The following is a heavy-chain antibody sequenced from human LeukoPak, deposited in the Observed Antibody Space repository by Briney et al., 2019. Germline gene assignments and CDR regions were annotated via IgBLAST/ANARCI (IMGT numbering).Heavy chain of an antibody. V-gene: IGHV1-18*01. CDR1: GYTFTSYG. CDR3: ARDVSSTYDLWSGYYYGMDV. Sequence: ASVKVSCKASGYTFTSYGISWVRQAPGQGLEWMGWISAYNGNTNYAQKLQGRVTMTTDTSTSTAYMELRSLRSDDTAVYYCARDVSSTYDLWSGYYYGMDVWGQGTTVTVSS. CDR2: ISAYNGNT. J-gene: IGHJ6*02. D-gene: IGHD3-3*01.